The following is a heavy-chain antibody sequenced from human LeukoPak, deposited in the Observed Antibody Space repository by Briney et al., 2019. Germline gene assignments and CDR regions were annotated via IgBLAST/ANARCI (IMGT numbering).Heavy chain of an antibody. J-gene: IGHJ4*02. CDR3: ARVDDFWSGYFDY. Sequence: PSETLSLPCTVSGGSVSSGSYYWSWIRQPPGKGLEWIGYIYYSGSTNYNPSLKSRVTISVDTSKNQFSLKLSSVTAADTAVYYCARVDDFWSGYFDYWGQGTLVTVSS. CDR2: IYYSGST. CDR1: GGSVSSGSYY. D-gene: IGHD3-3*01. V-gene: IGHV4-61*01.